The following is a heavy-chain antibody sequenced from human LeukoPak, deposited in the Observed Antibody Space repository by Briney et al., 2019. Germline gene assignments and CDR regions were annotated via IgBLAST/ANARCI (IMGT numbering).Heavy chain of an antibody. V-gene: IGHV1-24*01. CDR3: AFLDIYAGSGYYKAYFDY. CDR2: CDPEDGET. CDR1: GGTLTELS. J-gene: IGHJ4*02. Sequence: ASVKVFCKVSGGTLTELSMHWVRQAPGTGLEWMGGCDPEDGETIYAQKFQGRVTMTEDTSTDTAYMELNSLRSEDTAVYYFAFLDIYAGSGYYKAYFDYWGQGTLVTVSS. D-gene: IGHD3-22*01.